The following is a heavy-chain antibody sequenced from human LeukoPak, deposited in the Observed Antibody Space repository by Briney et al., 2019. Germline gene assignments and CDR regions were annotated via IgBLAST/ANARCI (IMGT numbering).Heavy chain of an antibody. CDR2: ISGSGGGT. D-gene: IGHD1-26*01. V-gene: IGHV3-23*01. CDR3: ASYSGSYLGYYYYCMDV. CDR1: GFTFSSYA. J-gene: IGHJ6*03. Sequence: GGSLRLSCAASGFTFSSYAMTWVRQAPGKGLEWVSGISGSGGGTFYADSVKGRFTISRDNSKNTLYLQMNSLRAADTAVYYCASYSGSYLGYYYYCMDVWGKGTTVTVSS.